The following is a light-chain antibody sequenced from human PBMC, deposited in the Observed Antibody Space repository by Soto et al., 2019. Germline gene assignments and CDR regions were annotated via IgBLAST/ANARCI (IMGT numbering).Light chain of an antibody. J-gene: IGKJ1*01. V-gene: IGKV3-20*01. CDR2: GAS. CDR3: QQYGSSGT. Sequence: ESVLTQSPGTLSLCPGERATLACGASQSFSNNSLAWYQQKPCQSPRLLIYGASNRATGIPDRFSGSGSGTDFTLTISRLEPEDFAVYYCQQYGSSGTFGQGTKVDIK. CDR1: QSFSNNS.